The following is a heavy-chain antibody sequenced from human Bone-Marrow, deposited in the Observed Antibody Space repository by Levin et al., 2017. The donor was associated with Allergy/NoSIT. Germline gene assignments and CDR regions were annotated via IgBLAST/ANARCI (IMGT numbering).Heavy chain of an antibody. D-gene: IGHD2-15*01. CDR3: AKDLGRSNGRTKPAYDDY. CDR1: GFTFSNYG. Sequence: GESLKISCTASGFTFSNYGMSWVRQAPGKGLEWVSSFTDTGGTYYADSVKGRFTISRDNSRNTLYLQMNSLRAEDPAILYLAKDLGRSNGRTKPAYDDYWGQGTLVTVSS. J-gene: IGHJ4*02. CDR2: FTDTGGT. V-gene: IGHV3-23*01.